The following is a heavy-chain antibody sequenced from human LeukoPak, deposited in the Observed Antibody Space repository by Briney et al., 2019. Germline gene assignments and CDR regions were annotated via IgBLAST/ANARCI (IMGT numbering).Heavy chain of an antibody. Sequence: GGSLRLYCAASGFTFSSYAMSWVRQAPGEGLEWVSSITTSGGSTYYADSVKGRFAISRDNSKNTLYLQMNSLRAEDTAVYYCARSDGIAAAGPFDYWGQGTLVTVS. CDR1: GFTFSSYA. V-gene: IGHV3-23*01. CDR2: ITTSGGST. J-gene: IGHJ4*02. CDR3: ARSDGIAAAGPFDY. D-gene: IGHD6-13*01.